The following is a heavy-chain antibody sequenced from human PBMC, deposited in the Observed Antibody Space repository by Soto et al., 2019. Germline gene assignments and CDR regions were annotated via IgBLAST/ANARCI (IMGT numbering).Heavy chain of an antibody. CDR1: DGSISSYY. V-gene: IGHV4-59*01. D-gene: IGHD1-26*01. Sequence: SETLSLTYTVSDGSISSYYWSWIRQPPGKGLEWIGYIYYSGSTNYNPSLKSRVTISVDTSKNQFSLKLSSVTAADTAVYYCARRKVGGTGVFDYWGQGTLVTVSS. CDR3: ARRKVGGTGVFDY. J-gene: IGHJ4*01. CDR2: IYYSGST.